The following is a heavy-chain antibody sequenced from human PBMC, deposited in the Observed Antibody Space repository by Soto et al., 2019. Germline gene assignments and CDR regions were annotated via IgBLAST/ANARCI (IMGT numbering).Heavy chain of an antibody. CDR3: ARRIAARQSHYYYYMDV. CDR1: GFTFSSYW. D-gene: IGHD6-6*01. CDR2: IKQDGSEK. Sequence: GGSLRLSCAASGFTFSSYWMSWVRQAPGKGLEWVANIKQDGSEKYYVDSVKGRFTISRDNAKNSLYLQMNSLRAEDTAVYYCARRIAARQSHYYYYMDVRGKGTTVTVSS. J-gene: IGHJ6*03. V-gene: IGHV3-7*01.